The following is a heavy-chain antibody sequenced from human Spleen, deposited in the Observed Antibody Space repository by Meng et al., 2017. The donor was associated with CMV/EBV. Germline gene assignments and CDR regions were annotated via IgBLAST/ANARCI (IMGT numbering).Heavy chain of an antibody. V-gene: IGHV1-18*01. CDR2: ISAYNGNT. Sequence: ASVKVSCKASGYTFTSYGISWVRQAPGQGLEWMGWISAYNGNTNYAQKLQGRVTMTTDTSTSTAYMELRSLRSDDTAVYYCARGRSHDFWSGYPDYDYWGQGSLVTVSS. CDR1: GYTFTSYG. CDR3: ARGRSHDFWSGYPDYDY. J-gene: IGHJ4*02. D-gene: IGHD3-3*01.